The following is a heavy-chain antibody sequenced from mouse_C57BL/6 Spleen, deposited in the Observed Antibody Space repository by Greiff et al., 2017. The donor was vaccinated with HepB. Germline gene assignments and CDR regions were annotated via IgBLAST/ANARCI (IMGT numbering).Heavy chain of an antibody. D-gene: IGHD2-2*01. CDR1: GYTFTDYE. Sequence: VQLQQSGAELVRPGASVTLSCKASGYTFTDYEMHWVKQTPVHGLEWIGAIDPETGGTAYNQKFKGKAILTADISSSTAYMELRSLTSEDSAVYYCTISTMGPTGGFAYWGQGTLVTVSA. CDR2: IDPETGGT. CDR3: TISTMGPTGGFAY. J-gene: IGHJ3*01. V-gene: IGHV1-15*01.